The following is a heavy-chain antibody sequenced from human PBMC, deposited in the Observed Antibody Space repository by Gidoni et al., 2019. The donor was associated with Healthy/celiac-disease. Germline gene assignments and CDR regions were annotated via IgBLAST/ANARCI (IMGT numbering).Heavy chain of an antibody. Sequence: QLQLQESGPGLVKPSETLSLTCTVSGGSISSSSYYWGWIRQPPGKGLEWIGSIYYSGSTYYNPSLKSRVTISVDTSKNQFSLKLSSVTAADTAVYYCARGPRTGSETNYYYYYGMDVWGQGTTVTVSS. CDR3: ARGPRTGSETNYYYYYGMDV. J-gene: IGHJ6*02. D-gene: IGHD1-26*01. CDR1: GGSISSSSYY. CDR2: IYYSGST. V-gene: IGHV4-39*07.